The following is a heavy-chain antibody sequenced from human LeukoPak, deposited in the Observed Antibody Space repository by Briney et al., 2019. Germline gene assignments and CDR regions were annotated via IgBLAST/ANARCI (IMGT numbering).Heavy chain of an antibody. V-gene: IGHV1-69*06. J-gene: IGHJ4*02. CDR3: ASPAAAGLLYYFDY. Sequence: SVKASCKPSGGTFSRYAISWVRQAPGHRLEWMGGIIPIFGTANYAQKFQGRVTMTASKSTSTSYMELSSLRSEDTAVYYCASPAAAGLLYYFDYWGQGTLFTVSS. D-gene: IGHD6-13*01. CDR1: GGTFSRYA. CDR2: IIPIFGTA.